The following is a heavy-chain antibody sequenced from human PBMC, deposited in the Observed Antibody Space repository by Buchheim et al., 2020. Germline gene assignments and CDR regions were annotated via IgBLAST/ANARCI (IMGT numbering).Heavy chain of an antibody. CDR1: GGSFSGYY. CDR2: INHSGST. Sequence: QVQLQQWGAGLLKPSETLSLTCAVYGGSFSGYYWSWIRQPPGKGLEWIGEINHSGSTNYNPSLKSRVTISVDTTKNKFSLKLSSVTAADTAVYYCARVSEMATIPIENWGQGTL. J-gene: IGHJ4*02. CDR3: ARVSEMATIPIEN. D-gene: IGHD5-24*01. V-gene: IGHV4-34*01.